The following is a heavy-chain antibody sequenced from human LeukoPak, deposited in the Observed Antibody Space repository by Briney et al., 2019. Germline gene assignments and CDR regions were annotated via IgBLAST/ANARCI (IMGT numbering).Heavy chain of an antibody. J-gene: IGHJ4*02. CDR2: ISWNSGSI. Sequence: PGGSLRLSCAASGFTFDDYAMHWVRQAPGKGLEWVSGISWNSGSIGYADSVKGRFTISRDNAKNSLYLQMNSLRAEDTALYYCAKDLGDDYGDPYFDYWGQGTLVTVSS. D-gene: IGHD4-17*01. CDR1: GFTFDDYA. V-gene: IGHV3-9*01. CDR3: AKDLGDDYGDPYFDY.